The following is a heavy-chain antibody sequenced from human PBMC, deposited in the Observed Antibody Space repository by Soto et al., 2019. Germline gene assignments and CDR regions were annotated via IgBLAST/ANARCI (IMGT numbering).Heavy chain of an antibody. V-gene: IGHV3-15*01. D-gene: IGHD2-2*01. CDR1: GFTFSNAW. J-gene: IGHJ6*02. CDR3: TYDIVVVPAANSHYYYYGMDV. CDR2: IKSKTDGGTT. Sequence: GGSLRLSCAASGFTFSNAWMSWVRQAPGKGLEWVGRIKSKTDGGTTDCAAPVKGRFTISRDDSKNTLYLQMNSLKTEDTAVYYCTYDIVVVPAANSHYYYYGMDVWGQGTTVTVSS.